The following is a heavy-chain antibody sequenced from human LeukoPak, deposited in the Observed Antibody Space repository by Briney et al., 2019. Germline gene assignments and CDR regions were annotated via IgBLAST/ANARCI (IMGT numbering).Heavy chain of an antibody. Sequence: PSETLSLTCTVSGGSISSSSYYWGWIRQPPGKGLEWIGSIYYSGSTYYNPSLKSRVTISVDTSKNQFSLKLSSVTAADTAVYYCARVVYYDSPGRFDPWGQGTLVTVSS. V-gene: IGHV4-39*07. CDR1: GGSISSSSYY. D-gene: IGHD3-22*01. CDR2: IYYSGST. J-gene: IGHJ5*02. CDR3: ARVVYYDSPGRFDP.